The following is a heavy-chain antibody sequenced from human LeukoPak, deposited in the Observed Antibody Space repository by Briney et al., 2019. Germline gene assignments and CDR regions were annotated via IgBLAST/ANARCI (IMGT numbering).Heavy chain of an antibody. CDR3: ASGSGSYRTPYYYMDV. Sequence: PGGSLRLSCVAPGFTVSSNYMSWVRPAPGQGLGWGSVIYCGGTTYYGGSVKGRFTISRDNSKNTLYLQMNSLRAEDTAVYYCASGSGSYRTPYYYMDVWGTGTTVTVSS. CDR2: IYCGGTT. J-gene: IGHJ6*03. CDR1: GFTVSSNY. D-gene: IGHD3-10*01. V-gene: IGHV3-53*01.